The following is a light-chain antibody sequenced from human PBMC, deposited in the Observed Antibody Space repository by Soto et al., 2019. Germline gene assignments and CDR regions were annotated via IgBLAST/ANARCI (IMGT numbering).Light chain of an antibody. Sequence: DIQMTQSPSTLSASVGDRVTITCRASQSISSWMAWYQQKPGKALKLLISKASSLESGVPSRFSGSGSGTEFSLTIRSLQPDDFATYYCQQYSSYRTFGQGTKVEIK. CDR2: KAS. V-gene: IGKV1-5*03. CDR1: QSISSW. CDR3: QQYSSYRT. J-gene: IGKJ1*01.